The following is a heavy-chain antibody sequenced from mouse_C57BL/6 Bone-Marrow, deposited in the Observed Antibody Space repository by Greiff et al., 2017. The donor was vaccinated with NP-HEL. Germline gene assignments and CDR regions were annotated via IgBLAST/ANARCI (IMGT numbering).Heavy chain of an antibody. J-gene: IGHJ3*01. CDR1: GYTFTDYY. Sequence: EVQLQQSGPVLVKPGASVKMSCKASGYTFTDYYMNWVKQSHGKSLEWIGVINPYNGGTSYNQKFKGKATLTVEKSSSTAYMELNSLTSEDSAVYYCAKGRYPWFAYWGQGTLVTVSA. CDR2: INPYNGGT. V-gene: IGHV1-19*01. CDR3: AKGRYPWFAY. D-gene: IGHD2-14*01.